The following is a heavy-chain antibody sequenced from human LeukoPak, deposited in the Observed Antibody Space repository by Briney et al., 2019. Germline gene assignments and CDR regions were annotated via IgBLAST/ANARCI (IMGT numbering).Heavy chain of an antibody. V-gene: IGHV4-31*11. D-gene: IGHD5-18*01. Sequence: SETLSLTCAVYGGSFSGYYWSWIRQLPVKGLEWIGYIYYSGRSSYNPSLKSRVTISVDTSKNQFSLNLSSVTAADTAVYYCARVGTASRLNWFDPWGQGTLVTVSS. CDR1: GGSFSGYY. CDR3: ARVGTASRLNWFDP. J-gene: IGHJ5*02. CDR2: IYYSGRS.